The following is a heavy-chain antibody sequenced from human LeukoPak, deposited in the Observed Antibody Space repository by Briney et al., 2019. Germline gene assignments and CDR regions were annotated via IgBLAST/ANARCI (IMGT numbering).Heavy chain of an antibody. Sequence: ASVKVSCKASGYTFTGYYMHWVRQAPGQGLEWMGWINPSSGGTNYAQKFQGRVTMTRDTSISTAYMELSRLRSDDTAVYYCASGPQNRDDAFDIWGQGTMVTVSS. CDR3: ASGPQNRDDAFDI. D-gene: IGHD1-14*01. CDR2: INPSSGGT. J-gene: IGHJ3*02. CDR1: GYTFTGYY. V-gene: IGHV1-2*02.